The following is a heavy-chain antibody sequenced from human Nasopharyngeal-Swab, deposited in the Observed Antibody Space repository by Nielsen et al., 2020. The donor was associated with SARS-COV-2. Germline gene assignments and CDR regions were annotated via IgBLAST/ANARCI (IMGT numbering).Heavy chain of an antibody. D-gene: IGHD3-9*01. V-gene: IGHV3-30*18. CDR2: ISYDGSNK. CDR3: AKDGVPGDDILTGYPAY. Sequence: GGSLRLSCAASGFTFSSYGMHWVRQAPGKGLEWVEVISYDGSNKYYADSVKGRFTISRDNSKNMLYLQMNSLRAEDTAVYYCAKDGVPGDDILTGYPAYWGQGTLVTASS. J-gene: IGHJ4*02. CDR1: GFTFSSYG.